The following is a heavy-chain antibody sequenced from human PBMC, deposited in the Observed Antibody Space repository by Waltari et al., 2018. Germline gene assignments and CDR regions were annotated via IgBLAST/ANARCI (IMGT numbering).Heavy chain of an antibody. CDR2: IYQCGST. J-gene: IGHJ3*02. D-gene: IGHD2-15*01. Sequence: QVQLQESGPGLVKPSETLSLTCAVSGYSISSGYYWGWIRQPPGKGLEGMGSIYQCGSTYYNPALKGRVTISVDTSNNQCSLQLRAVTAADTAVYYCARDIGGSADAFDIWGQGTMVTVSS. CDR1: GYSISSGYY. CDR3: ARDIGGSADAFDI. V-gene: IGHV4-38-2*02.